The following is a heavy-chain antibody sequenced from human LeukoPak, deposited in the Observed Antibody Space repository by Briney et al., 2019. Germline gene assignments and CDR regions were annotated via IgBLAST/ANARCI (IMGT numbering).Heavy chain of an antibody. CDR1: AFTFSSFA. J-gene: IGHJ4*02. CDR3: AKKRIGSYYSAADY. V-gene: IGHV3-64D*06. Sequence: GGSLRLSCSASAFTFSSFAMHRVRQAPGKGLEYVSAVNNNGGSTYYSDSVKGRFTISRDNSKNTLYLQMSSLRAEDTAVYYCAKKRIGSYYSAADYWGQGTLVTVSS. CDR2: VNNNGGST. D-gene: IGHD1-26*01.